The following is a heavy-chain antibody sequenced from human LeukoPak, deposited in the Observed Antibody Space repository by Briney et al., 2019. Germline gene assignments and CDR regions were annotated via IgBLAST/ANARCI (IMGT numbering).Heavy chain of an antibody. CDR2: IWYDGSNK. V-gene: IGHV3-33*01. CDR3: ARVGSGSYHGDH. Sequence: PGGSLRLSCAASGFAFSSYGMHWVRQAPGKGLEWVAIIWYDGSNKNYADSVKGRFTISRDNSKNTLYLQMNSLRAEDTAVYYCARVGSGSYHGDHWGQGTLVTVSS. CDR1: GFAFSSYG. D-gene: IGHD1-26*01. J-gene: IGHJ4*02.